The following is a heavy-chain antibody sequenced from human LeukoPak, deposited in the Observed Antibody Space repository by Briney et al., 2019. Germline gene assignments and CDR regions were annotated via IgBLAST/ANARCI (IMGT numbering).Heavy chain of an antibody. V-gene: IGHV4-59*01. J-gene: IGHJ4*02. Sequence: SETLSLTCSVSGGSISSYYWSWIRQPPGKGLEWIGYIYYSGSTNYNPSLKSRVTISVDTSKNQFSLKLSSVTAADTAVYYCARDSLDYFDYWGQGTLVTVSS. CDR3: ARDSLDYFDY. CDR1: GGSISSYY. D-gene: IGHD2-15*01. CDR2: IYYSGST.